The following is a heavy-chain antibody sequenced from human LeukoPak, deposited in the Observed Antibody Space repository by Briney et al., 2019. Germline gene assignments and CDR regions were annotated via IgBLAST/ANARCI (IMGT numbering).Heavy chain of an antibody. V-gene: IGHV4-30-2*01. CDR1: GGSISSGGYS. J-gene: IGHJ4*02. CDR2: IYHSGST. D-gene: IGHD4-17*01. Sequence: SETLSLTCAVSGGSISSGGYSWSWIRQPPGKGLEWIGYIYHSGSTYYNPSLKSRVTISVDKSKNQFSLKLSSVTAADTAVYYCARGRWLFDYWGQGTLVTVSS. CDR3: ARGRWLFDY.